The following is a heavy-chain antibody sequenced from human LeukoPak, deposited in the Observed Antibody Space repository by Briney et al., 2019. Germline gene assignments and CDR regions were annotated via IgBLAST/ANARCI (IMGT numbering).Heavy chain of an antibody. D-gene: IGHD6-19*01. CDR2: IYTGGNT. CDR1: GFTVSSHH. CDR3: ARESSSGYYFDY. J-gene: IGHJ4*02. V-gene: IGHV3-66*01. Sequence: PGGSLTLSCAVSGFTVSSHHMSWVRQAPGKGLEWVSVIYTGGNTYYADSVKGRFTMSRDNSKSTLYLQMNSLRAEDTAVYYCARESSSGYYFDYWGLGTLVTVSS.